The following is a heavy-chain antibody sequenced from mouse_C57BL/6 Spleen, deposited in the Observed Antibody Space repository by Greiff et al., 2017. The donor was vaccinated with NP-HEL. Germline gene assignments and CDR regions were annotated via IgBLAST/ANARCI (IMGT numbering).Heavy chain of an antibody. V-gene: IGHV2-9-1*01. Sequence: VQGVESGPGLVAPSQSLSITCTVSGFSLTSYAISWVRQPPGKGLEWLGVIWTGGGTNYNSALKSSMSISKYNSKSQVFLKMNSLQTDDTARYYCARYDYDDYFDYWGQGTTLTVSS. CDR1: GFSLTSYA. J-gene: IGHJ2*01. D-gene: IGHD2-4*01. CDR3: ARYDYDDYFDY. CDR2: IWTGGGT.